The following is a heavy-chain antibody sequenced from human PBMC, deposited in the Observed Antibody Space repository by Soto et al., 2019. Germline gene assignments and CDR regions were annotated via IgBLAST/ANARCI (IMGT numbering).Heavy chain of an antibody. J-gene: IGHJ6*02. CDR2: IDWDDDK. CDR1: GFSLSTSGMC. V-gene: IGHV2-70*01. Sequence: SGPTLLNPTQTLTLTCTFSGFSLSTSGMCVSWIRQPPGKALEWLALIDWDDDKYYSTSLKTRLTISKDTSKNQVVLTMTNMDPVDTATYYCARMYAYSSSSGYYYYGMYVWGQGTTVTVS. D-gene: IGHD6-6*01. CDR3: ARMYAYSSSSGYYYYGMYV.